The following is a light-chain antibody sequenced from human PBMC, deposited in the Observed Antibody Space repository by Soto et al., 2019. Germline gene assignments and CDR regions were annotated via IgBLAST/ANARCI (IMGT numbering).Light chain of an antibody. CDR2: GAS. J-gene: IGKJ2*01. V-gene: IGKV3-20*01. Sequence: EIVLTQSPGTLSLSPGERVILSCRASQSVSSSYVAWYQQKPGQAPRLLINGASSRATGIPDRFSGSGSGTDFTLTISRLEPEDLAVYYCQQYGSSPYTFGQGTKLEIK. CDR1: QSVSSSY. CDR3: QQYGSSPYT.